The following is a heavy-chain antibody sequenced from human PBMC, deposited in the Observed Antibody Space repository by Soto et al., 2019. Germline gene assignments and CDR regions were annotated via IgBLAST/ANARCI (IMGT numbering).Heavy chain of an antibody. CDR1: GYSFTSYW. D-gene: IGHD6-13*01. Sequence: GESLKISCKGSGYSFTSYWIGWVRQMPGKGLEWMGIIYPGDSDTRYSPSFQGQVTISADKSISTAYLQWSSLKASDTAMYYCARHRYSSSWYPDYYYYYGMDVWGQGTTVTVSS. J-gene: IGHJ6*02. CDR2: IYPGDSDT. V-gene: IGHV5-51*01. CDR3: ARHRYSSSWYPDYYYYYGMDV.